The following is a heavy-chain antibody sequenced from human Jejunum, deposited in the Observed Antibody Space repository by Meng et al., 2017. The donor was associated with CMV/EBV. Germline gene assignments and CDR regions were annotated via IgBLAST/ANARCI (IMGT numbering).Heavy chain of an antibody. CDR2: IHYPGGT. D-gene: IGHD3-10*01. CDR3: VRDRGDGSGSYYDY. V-gene: IGHV4-39*07. CDR1: VSSFTNRVYY. Sequence: SVSSFTNRVYYWGWVRPSPKGLDWVASIHYPGGTYYHPSLKSRVTISVDTSKSQFSLELTSVTAADTATYYCVRDRGDGSGSYYDYWGPGTLVTVSS. J-gene: IGHJ4*02.